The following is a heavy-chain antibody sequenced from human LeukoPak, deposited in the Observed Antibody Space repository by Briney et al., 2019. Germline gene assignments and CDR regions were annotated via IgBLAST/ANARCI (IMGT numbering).Heavy chain of an antibody. CDR2: ISWNSGSI. CDR1: GFTFDDYA. J-gene: IGHJ4*02. D-gene: IGHD1-26*01. V-gene: IGHV3-9*01. CDR3: AKDKGQWELQYYFDY. Sequence: GRSLRLSCAASGFTFDDYAMHWVRQAPGKGLEWVSGISWNSGSIGYADSVKGRFTISRDNAKNSLYLQMNSLRAEDTALYYCAKDKGQWELQYYFDYWGQGTLVTVSS.